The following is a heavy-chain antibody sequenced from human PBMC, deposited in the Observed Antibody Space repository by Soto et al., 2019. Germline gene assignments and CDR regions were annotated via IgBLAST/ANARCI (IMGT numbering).Heavy chain of an antibody. J-gene: IGHJ4*02. Sequence: ASVKVSCKASGYTFTSYAMHWVRQAPGQRLEWMGWINAGNGNTKYSQKFQGRVTITRDTSASTAYMELSSLRSEDTAVYYCARSGYDFWSGYSEPLTLLFDYWGQGTLVTVSS. CDR3: ARSGYDFWSGYSEPLTLLFDY. V-gene: IGHV1-3*01. CDR2: INAGNGNT. D-gene: IGHD3-3*01. CDR1: GYTFTSYA.